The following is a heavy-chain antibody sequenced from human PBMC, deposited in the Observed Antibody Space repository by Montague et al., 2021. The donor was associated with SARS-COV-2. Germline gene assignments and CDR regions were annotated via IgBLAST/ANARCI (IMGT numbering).Heavy chain of an antibody. V-gene: IGHV4-59*08. CDR3: ARLGLRYFDWLLLGEGYFDY. D-gene: IGHD3-9*01. CDR1: GGSISSYY. Sequence: SETLSLTCTVSGGSISSYYWSCIRQPPRRGLEWIGYNYYSGSTNYNPSLKSRVTISVDTSKNQFSLKLSSVTAADTAGNCCARLGLRYFDWLLLGEGYFDYWGQGTLVTVSS. CDR2: NYYSGST. J-gene: IGHJ4*02.